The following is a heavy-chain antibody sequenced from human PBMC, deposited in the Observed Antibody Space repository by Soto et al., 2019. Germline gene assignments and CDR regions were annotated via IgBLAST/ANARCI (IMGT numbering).Heavy chain of an antibody. CDR3: AAGDSSDTGDH. CDR2: ATAILGTR. CDR1: GDTLSHYG. V-gene: IGHV1-69*13. D-gene: IGHD5-18*01. Sequence: SVKVSCKASGDTLSHYGVSWVRQVPGKGLEWMGGATAILGTRDYAQKFQGRMTITSDESTTTSYMELNSLTSDDTAVYYCAAGDSSDTGDHWGQGTLVTVSS. J-gene: IGHJ4*02.